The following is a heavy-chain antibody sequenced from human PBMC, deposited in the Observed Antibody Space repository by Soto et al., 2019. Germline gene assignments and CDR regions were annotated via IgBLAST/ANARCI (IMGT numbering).Heavy chain of an antibody. Sequence: GGSLRLSCAASGFTFSDYYMSWIRQAPGKGLEWVSYISSSSSYTNYADSVKGRFTISRDNAKNSLYLQMNSLRAEDTAVYYCARDFKELGTRATHYYFDYWGQGTLVTVSS. CDR3: ARDFKELGTRATHYYFDY. J-gene: IGHJ4*02. CDR2: ISSSSSYT. V-gene: IGHV3-11*06. CDR1: GFTFSDYY. D-gene: IGHD1-26*01.